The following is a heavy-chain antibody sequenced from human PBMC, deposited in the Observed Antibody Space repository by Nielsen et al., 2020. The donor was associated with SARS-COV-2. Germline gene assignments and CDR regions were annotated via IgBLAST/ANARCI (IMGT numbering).Heavy chain of an antibody. CDR2: INHSGST. Sequence: SETLSLTCAVYGGSFSGYYWSWIRQPPGKGLEWIGEINHSGSTNYNPSLKSRVTISDTSKNQFSLKLSSVTAADTAVYYCASLGGYCSSTSCQDHYYYYYMDVWGKGTTVTVSS. V-gene: IGHV4-34*01. J-gene: IGHJ6*03. D-gene: IGHD2-2*01. CDR3: ASLGGYCSSTSCQDHYYYYYMDV. CDR1: GGSFSGYY.